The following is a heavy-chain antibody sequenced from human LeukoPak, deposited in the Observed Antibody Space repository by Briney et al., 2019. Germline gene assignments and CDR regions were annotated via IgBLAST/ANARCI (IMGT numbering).Heavy chain of an antibody. CDR1: GFTFRSYD. CDR2: IGTAGDT. V-gene: IGHV3-13*01. CDR3: ARAGQGYSYGYEDGMDV. Sequence: GGSLRLSCAASGFTFRSYDMHWVRQATGKGLEWVSAIGTAGDTYYPGSVKGRFTISRENAKNSLYLQMNSLRAGDTAVYYCARAGQGYSYGYEDGMDVWGQGTTVTVSS. D-gene: IGHD5-18*01. J-gene: IGHJ6*02.